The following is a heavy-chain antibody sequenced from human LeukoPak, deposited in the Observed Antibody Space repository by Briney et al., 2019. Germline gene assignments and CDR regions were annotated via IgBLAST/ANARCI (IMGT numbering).Heavy chain of an antibody. Sequence: PGGSLRLSCAASGFTFSSYSLNWVRQAPGKGLEWVSSISSSSSYIYYADSVKGRFTISRDNAKSSLYLQMNSLRAEDTALYYWASGGYGGPPVWGQGTLVTVSS. V-gene: IGHV3-21*01. CDR2: ISSSSSYI. CDR1: GFTFSSYS. CDR3: ASGGYGGPPV. J-gene: IGHJ4*02. D-gene: IGHD4-23*01.